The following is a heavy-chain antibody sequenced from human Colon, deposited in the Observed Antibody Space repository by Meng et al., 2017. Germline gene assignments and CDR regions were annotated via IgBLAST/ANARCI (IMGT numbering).Heavy chain of an antibody. V-gene: IGHV3-23*01. J-gene: IGHJ6*02. CDR1: RFTFSEYA. D-gene: IGHD6-19*01. CDR2: ISASGDRT. CDR3: HLLVAGRGVFYFYSGFDV. Sequence: GRSLRLSCAASRFTFSEYAMGCVRQSPGEGLGWVSTISASGDRTFYADSVKGRFTISRDNSRNRLYLQMKSLRAEDTAVYYCHLLVAGRGVFYFYSGFDVWGQGTTVTVSS.